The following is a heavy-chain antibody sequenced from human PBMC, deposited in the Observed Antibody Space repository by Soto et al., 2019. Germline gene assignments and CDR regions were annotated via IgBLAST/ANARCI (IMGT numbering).Heavy chain of an antibody. V-gene: IGHV4-61*01. CDR3: ARDGDGYNY. CDR2: IYSSGST. J-gene: IGHJ4*02. D-gene: IGHD5-12*01. Sequence: QVQLQESGPGLVKPSETLSLTCTVSGGSVSSGSYYWSWIRQPPGKGLEWIGYIYSSGSTSYNPSPTXPXPXXVDTSKNQFSLKLSSVTAADTAVYSCARDGDGYNYWGQGTLVTVSS. CDR1: GGSVSSGSYY.